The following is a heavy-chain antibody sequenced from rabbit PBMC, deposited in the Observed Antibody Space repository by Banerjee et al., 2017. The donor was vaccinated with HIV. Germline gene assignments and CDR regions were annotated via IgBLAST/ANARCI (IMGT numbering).Heavy chain of an antibody. CDR1: GFTLSNSSW. J-gene: IGHJ4*01. Sequence: QEQLEESGGDLVKPGASLTLTSTASGFTLSNSSWKCGARQAPGKGPEWSACINTASGSAGYASWAKGRFSISKTSSTTVTLQMTSLTAADTATYFCARDPGNVYLDLWGPGTLVTVS. CDR2: INTASGSA. D-gene: IGHD3-3*01. CDR3: ARDPGNVYLDL. V-gene: IGHV1S45*01.